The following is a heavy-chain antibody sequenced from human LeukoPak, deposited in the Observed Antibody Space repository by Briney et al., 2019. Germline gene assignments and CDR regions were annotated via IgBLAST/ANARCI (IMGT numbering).Heavy chain of an antibody. CDR2: ISGSGDNT. D-gene: IGHD2-2*02. CDR1: GFTFSGFA. V-gene: IGHV3-23*01. Sequence: VGSLRLSCAASGFTFSGFAMSWVRRTPGKGLEWVSGISGSGDNTLYADSVKGRFTISRENSKNTLYLEMNRLRAEDTAMYYCAKMKGHPLPIHYLDVWGQGTTVTVSS. J-gene: IGHJ6*01. CDR3: AKMKGHPLPIHYLDV.